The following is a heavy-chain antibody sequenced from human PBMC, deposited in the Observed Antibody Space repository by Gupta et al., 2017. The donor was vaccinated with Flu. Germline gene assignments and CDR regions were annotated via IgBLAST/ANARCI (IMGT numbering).Heavy chain of an antibody. Sequence: YINPYLRGRGTISMDTSKNEFSLKLSSVTAADTAVYFCARALARVERWFSLDSWGQGTQVTVSS. CDR3: ARALARVERWFSLDS. D-gene: IGHD5-24*01. V-gene: IGHV4-31*02. J-gene: IGHJ4*02.